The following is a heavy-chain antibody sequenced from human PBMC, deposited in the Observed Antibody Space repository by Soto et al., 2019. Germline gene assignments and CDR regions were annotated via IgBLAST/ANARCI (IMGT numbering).Heavy chain of an antibody. V-gene: IGHV1-69*04. CDR3: ARDFVARLDIVVVPSAHDNYHYYIAF. J-gene: IGHJ6*03. CDR2: IIPILGIA. CDR1: GGTFSSYT. Sequence: GASVKVSCKASGGTFSSYTISWVRHAPRQGLEWMGRIIPILGIANYAQKFQGRVTITADKSTSTAYMELSSLRSEDTAVYYCARDFVARLDIVVVPSAHDNYHYYIAFCGQGTTVTVSS. D-gene: IGHD2-2*01.